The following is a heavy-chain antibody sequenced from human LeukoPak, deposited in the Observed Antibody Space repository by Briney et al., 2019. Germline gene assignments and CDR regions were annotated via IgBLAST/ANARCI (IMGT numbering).Heavy chain of an antibody. Sequence: GGSLRLSCAPSGFTLSTYGMTWVRQAPGKGLEWVSGISGSGDNTYYADSVKGRFTISRDNSKNTVYLQMNSLRAEDTAVYYCAKDPYGTRYFDYWGQGTLVTVSS. J-gene: IGHJ4*02. D-gene: IGHD2-2*01. CDR2: ISGSGDNT. V-gene: IGHV3-23*01. CDR3: AKDPYGTRYFDY. CDR1: GFTLSTYG.